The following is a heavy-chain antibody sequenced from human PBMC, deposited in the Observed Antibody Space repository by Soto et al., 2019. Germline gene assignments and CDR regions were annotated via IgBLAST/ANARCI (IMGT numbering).Heavy chain of an antibody. J-gene: IGHJ4*02. CDR1: GGSFSGYY. CDR3: ARGGIAAAGFDY. CDR2: INHSGST. V-gene: IGHV4-34*01. D-gene: IGHD6-13*01. Sequence: SETLSLTCAVYGGSFSGYYWSWIRQPPGKGLEWIGEINHSGSTNYNPSLKSRVTISVDTSKNQFSLKLSSVTAADTAVYYCARGGIAAAGFDYWGQGTLVTVSS.